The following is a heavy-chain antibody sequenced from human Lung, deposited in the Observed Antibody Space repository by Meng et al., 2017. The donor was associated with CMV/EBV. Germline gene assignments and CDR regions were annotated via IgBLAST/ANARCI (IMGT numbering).Heavy chain of an antibody. D-gene: IGHD5-18*01. V-gene: IGHV3-30*02. CDR2: IRYDGTNI. Sequence: GGSLRLSXTGSGFTFNTYGMHWVRQAPGKGLEWVAFIRYDGTNIKYADSVKGRITISRDNSKNTLSLQMDSLRAEDTAVYYCAKDRYGSLYYFDYWGQGALVTVSS. CDR3: AKDRYGSLYYFDY. CDR1: GFTFNTYG. J-gene: IGHJ4*02.